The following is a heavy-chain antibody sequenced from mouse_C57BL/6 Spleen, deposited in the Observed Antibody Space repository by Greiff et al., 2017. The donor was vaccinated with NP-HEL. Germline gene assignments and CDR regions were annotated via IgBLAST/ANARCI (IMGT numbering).Heavy chain of an antibody. CDR1: GYSITSGYY. J-gene: IGHJ4*01. CDR2: ISYDGSN. Sequence: EVKLMESGPGLVKPSQSLSLTCSVTGYSITSGYYWNWIRQFPGNKLEWMGYISYDGSNNYNPSLKNRISITRDTSKNQFFLKLNSVTTEDTATYYCARERVTGPHYYAMDYWGQGTSVTVSS. CDR3: ARERVTGPHYYAMDY. V-gene: IGHV3-6*01. D-gene: IGHD4-1*01.